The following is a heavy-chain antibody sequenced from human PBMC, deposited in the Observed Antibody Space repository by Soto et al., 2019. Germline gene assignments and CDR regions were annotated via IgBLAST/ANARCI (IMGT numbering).Heavy chain of an antibody. V-gene: IGHV3-23*01. CDR2: ISGSGGST. D-gene: IGHD4-17*01. J-gene: IGHJ6*03. Sequence: GGSLRLSCAASGFTFSSYAMSWVRQAPGKGLEWVSAISGSGGSTYYADSVKGRFTISRDNSKNTLYLQMNSLRAEDTAVYYCAKKPAYGDYETSYYYYYMDVWGKGTTVTVSS. CDR3: AKKPAYGDYETSYYYYYMDV. CDR1: GFTFSSYA.